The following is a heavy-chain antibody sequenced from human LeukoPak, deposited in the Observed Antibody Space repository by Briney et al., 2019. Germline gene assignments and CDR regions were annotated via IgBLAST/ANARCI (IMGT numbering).Heavy chain of an antibody. CDR1: GGSICGGSYY. CDR3: AGTAMPKGPYCFDY. CDR2: IYTSGST. D-gene: IGHD5-18*01. V-gene: IGHV4-61*02. J-gene: IGHJ4*02. Sequence: SQTLSLTCTVSGGSICGGSYYWSWIRQPAGKGLEWIGRIYTSGSTNYNPSLKSRVTISVDTSKNQFSLKLSSVTAADTAVYYCAGTAMPKGPYCFDYWGQGTLVTVSS.